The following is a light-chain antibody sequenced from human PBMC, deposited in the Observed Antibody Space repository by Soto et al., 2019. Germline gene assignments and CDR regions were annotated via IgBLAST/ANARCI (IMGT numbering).Light chain of an antibody. CDR2: DAS. J-gene: IGKJ1*01. CDR3: QQYNSYSKT. CDR1: QSISSW. Sequence: DIQMTECPSTLSASVGDRVTITCRASQSISSWLAWYQQKPGKAPKLLIYDASSLESGVPSRFSGSGSGTECALTISSLQPDDFATYYCQQYNSYSKTFGQGTKVDIK. V-gene: IGKV1-5*01.